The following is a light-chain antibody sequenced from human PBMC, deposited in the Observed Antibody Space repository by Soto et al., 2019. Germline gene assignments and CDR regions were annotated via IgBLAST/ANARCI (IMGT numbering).Light chain of an antibody. CDR2: AAS. J-gene: IGKJ1*01. V-gene: IGKV1-27*01. CDR1: QGISNY. CDR3: QQYGSSPRT. Sequence: IQMTQSPSSVSASLVEGVTITCRASQGISNYLSWYQQKPGKVPKLLIYAASTLQSGVPSRFSGSGSGTDFTLTISRLEPEDFAVYFCQQYGSSPRTFGQGTKVDIK.